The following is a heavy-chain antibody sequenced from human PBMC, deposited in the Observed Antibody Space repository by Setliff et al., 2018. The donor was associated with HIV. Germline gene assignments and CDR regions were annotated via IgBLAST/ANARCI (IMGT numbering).Heavy chain of an antibody. V-gene: IGHV4-34*01. CDR1: GGSFSGYY. J-gene: IGHJ4*02. Sequence: ASETLSLTCAVYGGSFSGYYWSWIRQPPGKGLEWIGEINHSGSTSYNPSLKSRVTISVDTSKNQFSLKLTSATAADTAVYYCARSWGSGSYPYWGQGTLVTVSS. D-gene: IGHD3-10*01. CDR2: INHSGST. CDR3: ARSWGSGSYPY.